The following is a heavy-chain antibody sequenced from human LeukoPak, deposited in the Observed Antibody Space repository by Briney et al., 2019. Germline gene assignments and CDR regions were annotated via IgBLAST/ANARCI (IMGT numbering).Heavy chain of an antibody. CDR1: GYSFTRYF. J-gene: IGHJ3*02. Sequence: GASVKVSCKASGYSFTRYFMHWVRQAPGQGLEWMGIVNPSGGSTSYAKKFQGRVTMTRDTSTSTVYMELSSLRSEDTAIYYCARDLDNGNPYDALDIWGQGTMVTISS. CDR2: VNPSGGST. CDR3: ARDLDNGNPYDALDI. D-gene: IGHD4/OR15-4a*01. V-gene: IGHV1-46*01.